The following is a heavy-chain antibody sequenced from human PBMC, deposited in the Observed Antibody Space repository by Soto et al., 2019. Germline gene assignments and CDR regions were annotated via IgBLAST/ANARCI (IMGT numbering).Heavy chain of an antibody. J-gene: IGHJ6*02. D-gene: IGHD1-26*01. CDR1: GGSFSKYG. CDR2: IIPMFGIG. V-gene: IGHV1-69*01. CDR3: ARGYRENYFYDMDD. Sequence: QVQLVQSGAEVKMPGSSVRVSCKASGGSFSKYGISWVRQAPGQGLEWMGGIIPMFGIGNYAEKFLGRVTITADESTSTSHMELSSLRSEDTAVYFFARGYRENYFYDMDDWGQGTTVTVSS.